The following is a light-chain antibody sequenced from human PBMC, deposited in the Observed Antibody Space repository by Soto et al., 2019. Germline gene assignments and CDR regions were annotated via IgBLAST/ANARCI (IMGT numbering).Light chain of an antibody. CDR1: QSISNY. CDR3: QRSYSTPRT. Sequence: DIQMTQSPSSLSASVGDRVTLTCRASQSISNYLNWYQQNPGKAPNLLIYDASSLQGGVPSRFSGSGSGTDCTLTIGRLQPDGFATYYCQRSYSTPRTFGQGTKVEIK. V-gene: IGKV1-39*01. J-gene: IGKJ1*01. CDR2: DAS.